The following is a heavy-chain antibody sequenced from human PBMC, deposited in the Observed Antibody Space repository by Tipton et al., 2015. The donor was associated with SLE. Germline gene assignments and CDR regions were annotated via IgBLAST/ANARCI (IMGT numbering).Heavy chain of an antibody. CDR1: GGSTSSGIYF. CDR2: MYYSGAA. V-gene: IGHV4-39*07. J-gene: IGHJ4*02. D-gene: IGHD6-19*01. Sequence: TLSLTCTVSGGSTSSGIYFWGWIRQTPGKGLEWIGSMYYSGAAYYNPSLKSRVTISLDTSKNQFSLKLRSVTAADTAVYYRARQVGGQWLVRTAFDYWGQGTLVTVSS. CDR3: ARQVGGQWLVRTAFDY.